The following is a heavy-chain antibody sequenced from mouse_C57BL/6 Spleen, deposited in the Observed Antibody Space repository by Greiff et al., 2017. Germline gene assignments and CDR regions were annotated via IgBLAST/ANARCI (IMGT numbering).Heavy chain of an antibody. CDR3: ASNYDD. V-gene: IGHV1-7*01. CDR1: GYTFTSYW. J-gene: IGHJ2*01. Sequence: VQLQQSGAELVKPGASVKLSCKASGYTFTSYWMPWVKQRPGQGLEWIGYINPSSGYTKYKQKFKDKATLTADKSSSTAYMQLSSLTYEDSAVYDSASNYDDWGQGTTLTVSS. CDR2: INPSSGYT. D-gene: IGHD2-1*01.